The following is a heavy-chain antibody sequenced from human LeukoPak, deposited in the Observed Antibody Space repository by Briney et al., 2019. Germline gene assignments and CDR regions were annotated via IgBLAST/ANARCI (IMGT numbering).Heavy chain of an antibody. CDR1: GGSISSGDYY. CDR2: IYYSGST. Sequence: SQTLSLTCTVSGGSISSGDYYWSWIRQPPGEGLEWIGYIYYSGSTYYNPSLKSRVTLSVDTSKNQFSLKLSSVTAADTAVYYCARGLTYYDILTGYYMYYFDYWGQGTLVTVSS. D-gene: IGHD3-9*01. CDR3: ARGLTYYDILTGYYMYYFDY. J-gene: IGHJ4*02. V-gene: IGHV4-30-4*01.